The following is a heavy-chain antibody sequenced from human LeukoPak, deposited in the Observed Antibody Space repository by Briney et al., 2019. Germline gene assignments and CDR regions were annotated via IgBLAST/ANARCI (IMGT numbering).Heavy chain of an antibody. CDR1: GGTFSSYA. J-gene: IGHJ5*02. D-gene: IGHD3-3*02. CDR2: IIPIFGTA. V-gene: IGHV1-69*05. CDR3: ARQPLSSSIFGVVPMLNWFDP. Sequence: SVKVSCKASGGTFSSYAISWVRQAPGQGLEWMGGIIPIFGTANYAQKFQGRVTITTDESTSTAYMELSSLRSEDTAVYYCARQPLSSSIFGVVPMLNWFDPWGQGTLVTVSS.